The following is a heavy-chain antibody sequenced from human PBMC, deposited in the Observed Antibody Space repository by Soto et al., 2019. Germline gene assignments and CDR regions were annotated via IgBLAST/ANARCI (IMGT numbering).Heavy chain of an antibody. Sequence: GGSLRLSCAASGFTFSNAWMNWVRQAPGKGLEWVGRIKSKTDGGTTDYAAPVKGRFTISRDDSKNTLYLQMNSLKTEDTAVYYCTTNLGDYYGSGSYYIFDYWGQGTLVTVSS. CDR2: IKSKTDGGTT. J-gene: IGHJ4*02. CDR1: GFTFSNAW. D-gene: IGHD3-10*01. V-gene: IGHV3-15*07. CDR3: TTNLGDYYGSGSYYIFDY.